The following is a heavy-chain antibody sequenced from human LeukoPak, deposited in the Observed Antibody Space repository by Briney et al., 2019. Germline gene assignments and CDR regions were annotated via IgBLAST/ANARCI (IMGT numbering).Heavy chain of an antibody. D-gene: IGHD6-6*01. CDR1: GYTLTELS. CDR3: ATESSSSSGGNYYYYMDV. Sequence: ASVKVSCKVSGYTLTELSMHWVRQAPGKGLEWMGGFDPEDGETIYAQKFQGRVTMTEDTSTDTAYMELSSLRSEDTAVYYCATESSSSSGGNYYYYMDVWGKGTTVTVSS. V-gene: IGHV1-24*01. CDR2: FDPEDGET. J-gene: IGHJ6*03.